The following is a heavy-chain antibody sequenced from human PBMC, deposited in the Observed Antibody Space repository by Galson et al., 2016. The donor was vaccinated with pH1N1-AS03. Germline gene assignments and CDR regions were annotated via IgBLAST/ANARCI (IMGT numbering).Heavy chain of an antibody. Sequence: SLRLSCAASGFTFRTYGMNWVRQAPGKGLEWVSSISSSSSYIYCADSVKGRFTISRDNARNSLYLQMNSLRAEDTAVYYCARRSAAVSGTGCVDVWGQGTTVTVSS. J-gene: IGHJ6*02. CDR2: ISSSSSYI. CDR1: GFTFRTYG. CDR3: ARRSAAVSGTGCVDV. D-gene: IGHD6-19*01. V-gene: IGHV3-21*01.